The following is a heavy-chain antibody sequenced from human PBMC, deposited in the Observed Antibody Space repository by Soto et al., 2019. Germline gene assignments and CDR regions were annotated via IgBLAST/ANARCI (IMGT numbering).Heavy chain of an antibody. Sequence: PGESLKISCKGSGYSFTSYWISWVRQMPGKGLEWMGRIDPSDSYTNYSPSFQGHVTISADKSISTAYLQWSSLKASDTAMYYCARRGYGDYYYYYGMDVWGQGTTVNVSS. J-gene: IGHJ6*02. CDR3: ARRGYGDYYYYYGMDV. CDR1: GYSFTSYW. D-gene: IGHD4-17*01. CDR2: IDPSDSYT. V-gene: IGHV5-10-1*01.